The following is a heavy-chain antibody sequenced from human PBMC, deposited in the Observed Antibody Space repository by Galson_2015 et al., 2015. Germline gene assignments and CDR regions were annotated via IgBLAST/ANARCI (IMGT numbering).Heavy chain of an antibody. D-gene: IGHD1-26*01. V-gene: IGHV5-51*01. CDR2: IYPGDSDS. Sequence: QSGAEVKKPGESLKISCKGSGYSFTSYSITWVRQIPGKGLEWMGIIYPGDSDSRYSPSFQGQVTISADKSISTAYLQWSSLKASDTALYYCARHGRVASEWSAGDDSLDIWGQGTMVTVSS. CDR1: GYSFTSYS. J-gene: IGHJ3*02. CDR3: ARHGRVASEWSAGDDSLDI.